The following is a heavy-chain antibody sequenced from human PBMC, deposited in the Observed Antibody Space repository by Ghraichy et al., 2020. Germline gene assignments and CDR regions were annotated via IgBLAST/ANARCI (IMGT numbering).Heavy chain of an antibody. Sequence: LSLTCAGSNFTVSGNYMSWVRQAPGKGLEWVSLIYGAGGTDYADSVKGRFTISRDDSKNTLYLQMNSLRVEDTAVYYCVRVGYYWGQGTLVTVSS. D-gene: IGHD1-26*01. V-gene: IGHV3-53*01. CDR1: NFTVSGNY. CDR3: VRVGYY. J-gene: IGHJ4*02. CDR2: IYGAGGT.